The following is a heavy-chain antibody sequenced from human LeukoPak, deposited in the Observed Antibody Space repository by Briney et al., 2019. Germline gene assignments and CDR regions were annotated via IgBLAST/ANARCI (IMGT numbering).Heavy chain of an antibody. CDR3: ARDQDYYDSSGYYY. D-gene: IGHD3-22*01. V-gene: IGHV1-3*01. J-gene: IGHJ4*02. CDR1: GYTFTSYA. CDR2: INAGNGNT. Sequence: GASVKVSCKASGYTFTSYAMNWVRQAPGQRLEWMGWINAGNGNTKYSQKFQGRVTITRDTSASTAYMELSSLRSEDTAVYYCARDQDYYDSSGYYYWGQGTLVTVSS.